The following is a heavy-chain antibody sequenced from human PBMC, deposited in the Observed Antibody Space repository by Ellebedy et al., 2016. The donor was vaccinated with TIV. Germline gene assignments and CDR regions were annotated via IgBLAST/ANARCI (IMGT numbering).Heavy chain of an antibody. CDR1: GFTFSDHY. CDR3: VRSSLRSAAAGTWDFDL. V-gene: IGHV3/OR16-9*01. D-gene: IGHD6-13*01. CDR2: ISAKNDFT. J-gene: IGHJ4*02. Sequence: GESLKISCLASGFTFSDHYMSWVRQTPTKGLEWVSYISAKNDFTTYAASVKGRFTVSRDNARSSLYLQMNSLRAEDTAVYYCVRSSLRSAAAGTWDFDLWGQGTLVSVSS.